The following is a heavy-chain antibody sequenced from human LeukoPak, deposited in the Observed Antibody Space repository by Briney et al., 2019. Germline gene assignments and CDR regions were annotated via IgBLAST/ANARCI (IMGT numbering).Heavy chain of an antibody. CDR1: GYSFTNYW. D-gene: IGHD2-2*01. CDR2: INPANSET. Sequence: KAGESLKISCKGSGYSFTNYWIAWVRRMPGKGLEWVGNINPANSETTYSPSFQGQVTITVDKSISTAYLQWSSLKASDTAIYYCARHYSSSRLAYWGQGALVTVSS. V-gene: IGHV5-51*01. J-gene: IGHJ4*02. CDR3: ARHYSSSRLAY.